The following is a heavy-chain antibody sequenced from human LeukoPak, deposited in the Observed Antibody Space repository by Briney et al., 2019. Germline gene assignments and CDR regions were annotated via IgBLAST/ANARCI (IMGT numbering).Heavy chain of an antibody. CDR1: GGSFSGYY. CDR3: ARRANYDFWSGSKSTNWFDP. Sequence: PSETLSLTCAVYGGSFSGYYWSWIRQPPGKGLEWIGEINHSGSTNYNPSLKSRVPISVDTSKNQFSLKLSSVTAADTAVYYCARRANYDFWSGSKSTNWFDPWGQGTLVTVSS. J-gene: IGHJ5*02. V-gene: IGHV4-34*01. CDR2: INHSGST. D-gene: IGHD3-3*01.